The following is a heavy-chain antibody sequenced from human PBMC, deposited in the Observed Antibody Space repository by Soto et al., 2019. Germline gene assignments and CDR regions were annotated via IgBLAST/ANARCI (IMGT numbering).Heavy chain of an antibody. CDR2: INHSGGT. CDR3: ARYGVLRFLEWLSYFDY. Sequence: SETLSLTCAVYGGSFSGYYWSWIRQPPGKGLEWIGEINHSGGTNYNPSLKSRVTISVDTSKNQFSLKLSSVTAADTAVYYCARYGVLRFLEWLSYFDYWGQGTLVTVSS. J-gene: IGHJ4*02. V-gene: IGHV4-34*01. D-gene: IGHD3-3*01. CDR1: GGSFSGYY.